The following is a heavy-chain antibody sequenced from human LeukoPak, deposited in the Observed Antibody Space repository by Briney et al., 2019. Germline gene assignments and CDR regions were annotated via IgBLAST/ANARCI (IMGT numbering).Heavy chain of an antibody. CDR2: IRLDGSEK. J-gene: IGHJ4*02. CDR3: ARDQYDTWSRRGNFDS. V-gene: IGHV3-7*03. Sequence: GGSLRLSCVASGFTFGKYWMSWVRQAPGKGLEWVANIRLDGSEKNYVDSVKGRFTISRDDTKNSLYLQMNSLRAEDTAVSYCARDQYDTWSRRGNFDSWGQGTLVIVSS. D-gene: IGHD3-3*01. CDR1: GFTFGKYW.